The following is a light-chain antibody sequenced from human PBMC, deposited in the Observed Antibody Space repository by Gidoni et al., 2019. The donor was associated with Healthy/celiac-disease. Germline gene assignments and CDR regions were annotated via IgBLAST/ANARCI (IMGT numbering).Light chain of an antibody. CDR2: DVS. Sequence: QSALTQPRSMSGSPGQSVTISCTGTSIDVGGYNYVSWYQQPSGKALKLMIYDVSKRPSGVPDRFSGSKSGNTASLTISGLQAEDEADYYCCSYAGSLWVFGGGTKLTVL. CDR3: CSYAGSLWV. J-gene: IGLJ3*02. V-gene: IGLV2-11*01. CDR1: SIDVGGYNY.